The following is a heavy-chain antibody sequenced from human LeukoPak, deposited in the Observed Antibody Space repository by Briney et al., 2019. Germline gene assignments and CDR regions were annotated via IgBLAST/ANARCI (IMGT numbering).Heavy chain of an antibody. CDR1: GYTFTSYY. Sequence: ASVKVSCKASGYTFTSYYMHGVRQAPGQGLEWMGVINPSGGSTTYAQKFQGRVTMTRDTSTSTVYMELSSLRSDDTAVYYCARAVSGTEPHYFDYWGQGTLVIVSS. CDR2: INPSGGST. J-gene: IGHJ4*02. CDR3: ARAVSGTEPHYFDY. D-gene: IGHD1-14*01. V-gene: IGHV1-46*01.